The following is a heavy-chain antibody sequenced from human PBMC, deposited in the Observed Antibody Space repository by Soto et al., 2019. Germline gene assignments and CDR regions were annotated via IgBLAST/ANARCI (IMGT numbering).Heavy chain of an antibody. CDR3: ARNVLPGETAYLGVGPKTRGCMDV. CDR2: IDPRGGDT. Sequence: ASVKVSCKASGYLFPSYHMYWVRQAPGQGLEWMGVIDPRGGDTNYAEKFRGRVSTTRDTTTTTFYVELRSLSCEETATYFCARNVLPGETAYLGVGPKTRGCMDVWGQGTTVTVSS. J-gene: IGHJ6*02. V-gene: IGHV1-46*01. CDR1: GYLFPSYH. D-gene: IGHD2-2*01.